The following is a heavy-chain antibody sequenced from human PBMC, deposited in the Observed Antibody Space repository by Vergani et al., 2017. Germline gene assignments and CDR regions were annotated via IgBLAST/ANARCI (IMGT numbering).Heavy chain of an antibody. J-gene: IGHJ5*02. V-gene: IGHV1-69*14. Sequence: QVQLVQSGAEVKKPGSSVKVSCKASGGTFSSYAISWVRQAPGQGLEWMGRIIPIFGTANYAQKFQGRVTITADKSTSTAYMERSSLRSEDTAVYYCARVGVLWGTYNWFDPWGQGTLVTVSS. CDR2: IIPIFGTA. CDR3: ARVGVLWGTYNWFDP. CDR1: GGTFSSYA. D-gene: IGHD1-26*01.